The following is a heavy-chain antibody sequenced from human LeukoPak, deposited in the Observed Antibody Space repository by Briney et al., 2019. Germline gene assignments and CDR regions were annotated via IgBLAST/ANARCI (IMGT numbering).Heavy chain of an antibody. J-gene: IGHJ4*02. CDR1: GGSISSYY. CDR3: ARVGYRGFSVHFDY. V-gene: IGHV4-59*01. D-gene: IGHD5/OR15-5a*01. CDR2: IYYSGST. Sequence: SETLSLTCTVSGGSISSYYWSWIRQPPGRGLEWIGYIYYSGSTNYNPSLKSRVTISVDTSKNQFSLKLSSVTAADTAVYYCARVGYRGFSVHFDYWGQGTLVTVSS.